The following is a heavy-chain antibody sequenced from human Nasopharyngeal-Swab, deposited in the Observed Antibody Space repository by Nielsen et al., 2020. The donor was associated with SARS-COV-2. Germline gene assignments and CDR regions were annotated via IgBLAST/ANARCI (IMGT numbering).Heavy chain of an antibody. CDR3: ARVSFRTSNIVVVPYYYMDV. Sequence: GSLRLSCTVSGGSISSYYWSWIRQPPGKGLEWIGDIYNSGSTNYNPSLKSRVTISVDTSKNQFSLKLSSVTAADTAVYYCARVSFRTSNIVVVPYYYMDVWGKGTTVTVSS. CDR1: GGSISSYY. V-gene: IGHV4-59*01. CDR2: IYNSGST. D-gene: IGHD2-15*01. J-gene: IGHJ6*03.